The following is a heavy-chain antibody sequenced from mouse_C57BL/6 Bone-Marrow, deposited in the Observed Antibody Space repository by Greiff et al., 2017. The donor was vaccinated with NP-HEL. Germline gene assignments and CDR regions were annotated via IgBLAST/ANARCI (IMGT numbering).Heavy chain of an antibody. CDR3: ARARGFDGYPSYWYFDV. D-gene: IGHD2-3*01. J-gene: IGHJ1*03. V-gene: IGHV1-19*01. CDR1: GYTFTDYY. CDR2: INPYNGGT. Sequence: EVQLQQSGPVLVKPGASVKMSCKASGYTFTDYYMNWVKQSHGKSLEWIGVINPYNGGTSYNQKFKGKATLTVDKSSSPAYMELNSLTSEDSAVYYCARARGFDGYPSYWYFDVWGTGTTVTVSS.